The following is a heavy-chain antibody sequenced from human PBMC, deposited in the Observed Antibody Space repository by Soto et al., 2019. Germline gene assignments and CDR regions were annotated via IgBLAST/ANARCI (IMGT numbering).Heavy chain of an antibody. CDR2: FYYTGST. V-gene: IGHV4-59*01. Sequence: SETLYLTCTVSGVSISSYYWSWIRQPPGKGLEWIGYFYYTGSTNYNPSLKSRVTISVDTSKNQFSLKLSSVSAADTAVYYCVRVRRKASNFDYW. CDR3: VRVRRKASNFDY. CDR1: GVSISSYY. J-gene: IGHJ4*01.